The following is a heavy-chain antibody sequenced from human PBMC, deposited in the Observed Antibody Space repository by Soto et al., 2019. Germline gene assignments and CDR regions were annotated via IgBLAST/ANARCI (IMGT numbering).Heavy chain of an antibody. CDR2: ISSSSSYI. CDR1: GFTFSSYS. CDR3: ARDLPAFGQLLYHWFDP. J-gene: IGHJ5*02. D-gene: IGHD2-2*02. Sequence: PGGSLSLSCAASGFTFSSYSMNWVRQAPGKGLEWVSSISSSSSYIYYADSVKGRFTISRDNAKNSLYLQMNSLRAEDTAVYYCARDLPAFGQLLYHWFDPWGQGTLVTVSS. V-gene: IGHV3-21*01.